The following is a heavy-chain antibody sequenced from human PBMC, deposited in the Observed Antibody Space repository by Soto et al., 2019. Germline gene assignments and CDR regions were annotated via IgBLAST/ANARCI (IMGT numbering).Heavy chain of an antibody. Sequence: EVQLVESGGGLVKPGGSLRLSCAASGFSFSNYGMNWVRQAPGKGLEWVSSISSSSSYISYADSVKGRFTISRDNAKKSGYLQMNSLRAEDTAVYYCARADCTSTSCYGVWFDPWGQGTLVTVSS. CDR1: GFSFSNYG. D-gene: IGHD2-2*01. V-gene: IGHV3-21*01. CDR2: ISSSSSYI. J-gene: IGHJ5*02. CDR3: ARADCTSTSCYGVWFDP.